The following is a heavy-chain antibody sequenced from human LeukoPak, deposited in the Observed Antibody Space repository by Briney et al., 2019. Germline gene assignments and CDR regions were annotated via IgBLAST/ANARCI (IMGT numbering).Heavy chain of an antibody. V-gene: IGHV4-38-2*01. Sequence: PSETLSLTCAVSGYSISSGYYWGWIRQPPAKGLEWIGSIYHSGSTYYNPSLKSRVTISVDKSKNQFSLKLSSVTAAATSVYYCARRAYGDYFDYWGQGTLVTVSS. CDR2: IYHSGST. CDR1: GYSISSGYY. J-gene: IGHJ4*02. D-gene: IGHD4-17*01. CDR3: ARRAYGDYFDY.